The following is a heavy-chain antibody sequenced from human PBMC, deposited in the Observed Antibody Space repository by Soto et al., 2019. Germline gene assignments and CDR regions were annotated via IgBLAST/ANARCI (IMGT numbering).Heavy chain of an antibody. CDR1: GFTFSSYS. CDR2: ISSSSYI. J-gene: IGHJ6*03. D-gene: IGHD1-7*01. Sequence: PGGSLRLSCAASGFTFSSYSMNWVRQAPGKGLEWVSSISSSSYIYYADSVKGRFTVNPDTSKNQFSLHLNSVTPEDTAVYYCAGTTSLQWYYMDVWDKGTTVTVSS. CDR3: AGTTSLQWYYMDV. V-gene: IGHV3-21*01.